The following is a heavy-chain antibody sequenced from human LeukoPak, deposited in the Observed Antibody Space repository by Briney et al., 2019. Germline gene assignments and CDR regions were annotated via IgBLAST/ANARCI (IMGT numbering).Heavy chain of an antibody. CDR3: ARRKVYKDYFDY. CDR2: IGSSGHT. CDR1: GGSISGADYY. D-gene: IGHD5-24*01. J-gene: IGHJ4*02. V-gene: IGHV4-39*01. Sequence: SETLSLTCTVSGGSISGADYYCDWIRPSPGKGLEWIGTIGSSGHTYRNPSLKNRVTMSVDTSKNQFSLKLSSMAAADTAVFYCARRKVYKDYFDYWGRGTLVTVSS.